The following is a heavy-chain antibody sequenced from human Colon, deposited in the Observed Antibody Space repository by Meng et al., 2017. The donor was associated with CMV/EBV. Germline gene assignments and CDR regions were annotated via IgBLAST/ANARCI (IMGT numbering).Heavy chain of an antibody. V-gene: IGHV2-5*02. J-gene: IGHJ4*02. CDR3: VVRLEDPRRSSYYFDQ. Sequence: FSLSTGVGHVGWVRQPPGEALEWLALVYWDDDKRYSPSMKSRLTNTKDTSKNQVVFTMSHLDPVDTATYHCVVRLEDPRRSSYYFDQWGQGTLVTVSS. CDR1: FSLSTGVGH. D-gene: IGHD3-10*01. CDR2: VYWDDDK.